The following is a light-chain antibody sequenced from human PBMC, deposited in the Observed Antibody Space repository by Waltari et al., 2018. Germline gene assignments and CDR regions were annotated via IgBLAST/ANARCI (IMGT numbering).Light chain of an antibody. CDR1: QSISSY. CDR2: AAS. Sequence: DIQMTQSPSSLSTSVGDRVTITCRASQSISSYFNWYQQKPGKAPKLLIYAASSLQSGVPSRFSGSGSGTDFTLTISSLQPEEFATYYCQQSYSTLGTFGQGTKVEIK. V-gene: IGKV1-39*01. CDR3: QQSYSTLGT. J-gene: IGKJ1*01.